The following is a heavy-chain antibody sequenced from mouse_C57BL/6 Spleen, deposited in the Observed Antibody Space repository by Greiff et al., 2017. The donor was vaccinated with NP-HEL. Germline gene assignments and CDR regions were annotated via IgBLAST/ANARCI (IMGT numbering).Heavy chain of an antibody. J-gene: IGHJ4*01. V-gene: IGHV1-69*01. CDR1: GYTFTSYW. CDR2: IDPSDSYT. D-gene: IGHD1-1*02. Sequence: QVQLRQPGAELVMPGASVKLSCKASGYTFTSYWMHWVKQRPGQGLEWIGEIDPSDSYTNYNQKFKGKSTLTVDKSSSTAYMQLSSLTSEDSAVYYCARWAMGYAMDYWGQGTSVTVSS. CDR3: ARWAMGYAMDY.